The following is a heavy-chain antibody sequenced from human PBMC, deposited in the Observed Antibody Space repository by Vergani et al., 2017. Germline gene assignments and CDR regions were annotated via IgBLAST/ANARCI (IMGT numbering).Heavy chain of an antibody. Sequence: QVQLVQSGAEVKKPGSSVKVSCKASGGTFSSYAISWVRQAPGQGLEWMGGIIPIFGTANYAQKFQGRVTVTADESTSTAYMELSSLRSEDTAVYYCAREYYGSGSFGGKSFDYWGQGTLVTVSS. D-gene: IGHD3-10*01. V-gene: IGHV1-69*01. J-gene: IGHJ4*02. CDR1: GGTFSSYA. CDR3: AREYYGSGSFGGKSFDY. CDR2: IIPIFGTA.